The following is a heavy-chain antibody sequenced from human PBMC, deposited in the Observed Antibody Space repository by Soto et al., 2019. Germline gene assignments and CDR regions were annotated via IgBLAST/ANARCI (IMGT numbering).Heavy chain of an antibody. CDR2: IYHSGST. CDR3: EKEGYRSSAWGLDP. Sequence: LSLTCTVSGGSISSGGYYWSWIRQHPGKGLEWIGYIYHSGSTYYNPSLKSRVTISVETSKNQFSLKLSSVTAADSAMYYCEKEGYRSSAWGLDPWGQGTLVTVSS. V-gene: IGHV4-31*03. D-gene: IGHD6-13*01. CDR1: GGSISSGGYY. J-gene: IGHJ5*02.